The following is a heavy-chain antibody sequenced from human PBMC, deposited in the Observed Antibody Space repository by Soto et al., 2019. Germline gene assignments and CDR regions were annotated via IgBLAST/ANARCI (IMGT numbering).Heavy chain of an antibody. V-gene: IGHV4-39*01. CDR2: IYYSGST. CDR1: GGSISSSSYY. Sequence: SETLSLTCTVSGGSISSSSYYWGWIRQPPGKGLEWIGSIYYSGSTYYNPSLKSRVTISVDTSKNQFSLKLSSVTAADTAVYYCARLSTVVTPFDYWGQGTLVTVSS. D-gene: IGHD4-17*01. J-gene: IGHJ4*02. CDR3: ARLSTVVTPFDY.